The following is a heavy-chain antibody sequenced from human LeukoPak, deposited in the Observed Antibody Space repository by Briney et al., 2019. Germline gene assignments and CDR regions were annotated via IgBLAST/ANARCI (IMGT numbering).Heavy chain of an antibody. D-gene: IGHD3-10*01. J-gene: IGHJ6*02. CDR3: AREDVAGGSGSNYYYYGADV. CDR2: IYYSGSS. Sequence: SETLSLTCTVSGGSISSYFWGWIRQPPGKGLEWIGYIYYSGSSNYKPSLKSRVTISVDTSKNQFSLKLRSVTAADTAVYYCAREDVAGGSGSNYYYYGADVWGQGTTVTVSS. V-gene: IGHV4-59*01. CDR1: GGSISSYF.